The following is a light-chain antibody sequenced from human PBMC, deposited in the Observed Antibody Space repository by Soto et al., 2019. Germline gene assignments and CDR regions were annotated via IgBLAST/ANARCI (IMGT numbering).Light chain of an antibody. Sequence: IQLTQSPSSLSASVGDRVTITCRASQGISSYLAWYQQKPGKAPKLLIYAASTLQSGVPTRFSGSGSGTDSPLTISSLQPEDFATYSCHQLNIYGITFGPGTKVDTK. CDR3: HQLNIYGIT. CDR2: AAS. CDR1: QGISSY. J-gene: IGKJ3*01. V-gene: IGKV1-9*01.